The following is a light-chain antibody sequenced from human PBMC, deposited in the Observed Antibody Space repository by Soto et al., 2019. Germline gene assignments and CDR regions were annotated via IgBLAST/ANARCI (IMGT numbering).Light chain of an antibody. CDR1: QSIDNF. CDR2: AAS. V-gene: IGKV1-9*01. CDR3: QQLNSYPPT. Sequence: DIQMTQSPSSLSASVGDRVTITCXPSQSIDNFLNWYQQKPGKAPKLLIYAASTLQSGVPSRFSGSGSGTEFTLTISSLQPEDFATYYCQQLNSYPPTFGGGTKVDIK. J-gene: IGKJ4*01.